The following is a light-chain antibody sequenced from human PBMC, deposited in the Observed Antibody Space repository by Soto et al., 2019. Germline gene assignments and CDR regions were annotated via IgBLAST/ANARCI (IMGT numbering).Light chain of an antibody. Sequence: QSALTQPPSASGSPGQSVTISCTGTNNDVGGYDFVSWYQQHPGKAPKLVIYDVTKRPSGVPDRLSGSKSGNTASLTVSGLQAEDEADYYCSSHTGDHLVFGGGTKLTVL. CDR1: NNDVGGYDF. V-gene: IGLV2-8*01. J-gene: IGLJ2*01. CDR3: SSHTGDHLV. CDR2: DVT.